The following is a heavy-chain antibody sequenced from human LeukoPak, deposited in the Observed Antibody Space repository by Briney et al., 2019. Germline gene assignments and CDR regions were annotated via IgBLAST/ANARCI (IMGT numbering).Heavy chain of an antibody. CDR1: GFTSGGYW. V-gene: IGHV3-7*01. Sequence: GGSLRLSCAASGFTSGGYWMSWVRQAPGKGLQWVASINQDGGEKYYADSVKGRFTISRDNAKNSLYLQMNSLRAEFAEDTAVYYCARRARYCTSTSCSPIGAFDIWGQGTMFTVSS. D-gene: IGHD2-2*01. J-gene: IGHJ3*02. CDR3: ARRARYCTSTSCSPIGAFDI. CDR2: INQDGGEK.